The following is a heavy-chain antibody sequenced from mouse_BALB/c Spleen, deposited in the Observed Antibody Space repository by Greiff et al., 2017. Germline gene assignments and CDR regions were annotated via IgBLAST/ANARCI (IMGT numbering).Heavy chain of an antibody. CDR1: GYSFTGYT. CDR2: INPYNGGT. CDR3: ARWNYYGSSYFDY. J-gene: IGHJ2*01. V-gene: IGHV1-18*01. D-gene: IGHD1-1*01. Sequence: EVKLMESGPELVKPGASMKISCKASGYSFTGYTMNWVKQSHGKNLEWIGLINPYNGGTSYNQKFKGKATLTVDKSSSTAYMELLSLTSEDSAVYYCARWNYYGSSYFDYWGQGTTLTVSS.